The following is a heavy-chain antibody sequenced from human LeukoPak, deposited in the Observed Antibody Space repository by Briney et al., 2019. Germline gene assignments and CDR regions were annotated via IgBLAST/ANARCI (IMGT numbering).Heavy chain of an antibody. CDR1: GYTFTSYY. Sequence: GASVKVSCKASGYTFTSYYMHWVRQAPGQGLEWMGIINPSGGSTSYAQKFQGRVTMTRDTSTSTVYMELSSLRSEDTAVYYCARDGGRAAGTSGWFDPWGQGTLVTVSS. CDR3: ARDGGRAAGTSGWFDP. V-gene: IGHV1-46*01. CDR2: INPSGGST. D-gene: IGHD6-13*01. J-gene: IGHJ5*02.